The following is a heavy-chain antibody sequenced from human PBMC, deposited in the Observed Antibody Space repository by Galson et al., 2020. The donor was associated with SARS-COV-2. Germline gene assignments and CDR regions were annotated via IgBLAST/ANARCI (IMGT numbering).Heavy chain of an antibody. CDR2: ISGDTYTI. D-gene: IGHD5-12*01. CDR3: ARDGGYSRYDYDSDS. CDR1: GFAFSTFS. Sequence: GGSLRLSCAASGFAFSTFSMNWVRQAPGKGLEWVAYISGDTYTIYYAESVEGRFTISRDNAENSLYLQMNSLRPEDTAVYYCARDGGYSRYDYDSDSWGQGTLVTVS. V-gene: IGHV3-48*01. J-gene: IGHJ4*02.